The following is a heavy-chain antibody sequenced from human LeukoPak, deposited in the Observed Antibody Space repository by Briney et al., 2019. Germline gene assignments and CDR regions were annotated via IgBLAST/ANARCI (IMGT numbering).Heavy chain of an antibody. CDR1: GYRFSSYW. CDR2: IYPADSET. Sequence: GESLKISCKGSGYRFSSYWIGWVRQMPGKGLEWMGIIYPADSETRYSPSFQGQVTISADKSLSTAYLQWSSLKASDTAMYYCVRALGYCSSGSCYYYDYWGQGTLVTVSS. D-gene: IGHD2-15*01. CDR3: VRALGYCSSGSCYYYDY. J-gene: IGHJ4*02. V-gene: IGHV5-51*01.